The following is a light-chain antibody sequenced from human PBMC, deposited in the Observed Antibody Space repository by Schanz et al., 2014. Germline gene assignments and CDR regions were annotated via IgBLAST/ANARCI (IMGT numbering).Light chain of an antibody. V-gene: IGLV4-69*01. J-gene: IGLJ2*01. CDR1: SGHSSYD. CDR3: ETCDTYFYCV. CDR2: LNSDGSH. Sequence: QSVLTQSPSASASLGASVKLTCTLSSGHSSYDIAWHQQQPEKGPRYLMKLNSDGSHKKGDGIPDRFSGSSSGAERYLTISSLQSEDEADYYCETCDTYFYCVFGGGTKVTVL.